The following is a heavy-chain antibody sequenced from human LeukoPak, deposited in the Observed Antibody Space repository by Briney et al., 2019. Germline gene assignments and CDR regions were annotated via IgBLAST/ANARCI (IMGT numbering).Heavy chain of an antibody. CDR1: GYSFTGYY. CDR3: ARGPNHYYYMDF. Sequence: ASVKVSCKASGYSFTGYYIHWVRQAPGQGLEWMGWINPDGNVTKSAQKFQGRVTMTTDKSINTVFMELSGLTSDDTALYYCARGPNHYYYMDFWGKGTTVSVSS. D-gene: IGHD2-8*01. J-gene: IGHJ6*03. CDR2: INPDGNVT. V-gene: IGHV1-2*02.